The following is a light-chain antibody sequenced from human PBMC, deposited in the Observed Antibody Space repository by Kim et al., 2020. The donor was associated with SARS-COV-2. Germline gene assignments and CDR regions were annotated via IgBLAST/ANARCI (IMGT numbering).Light chain of an antibody. Sequence: SPGDRVNITCRASQGVSSYLAWYQQRPAKAPELLIYAASTLQSGVPSRFSGSGSGTDFTLTINSLQSEDFATYYCQQYYTYPRGTFGQGTKVEIK. J-gene: IGKJ1*01. CDR1: QGVSSY. V-gene: IGKV1-8*01. CDR2: AAS. CDR3: QQYYTYPRGT.